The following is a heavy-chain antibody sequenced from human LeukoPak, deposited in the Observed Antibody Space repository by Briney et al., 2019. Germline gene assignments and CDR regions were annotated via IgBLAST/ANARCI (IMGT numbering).Heavy chain of an antibody. Sequence: PGGSLRLSCAASGFTFSSYEMNWVRQAPGKGLEWVSYISSSGSTIYYADSVKGRFTISRDNAKNSLYLQMNSLRAEDTAVYHCARTPFTMVRGVPSVFFDYWGQGTLVTVSS. CDR3: ARTPFTMVRGVPSVFFDY. CDR2: ISSSGSTI. D-gene: IGHD3-10*01. J-gene: IGHJ4*02. V-gene: IGHV3-48*03. CDR1: GFTFSSYE.